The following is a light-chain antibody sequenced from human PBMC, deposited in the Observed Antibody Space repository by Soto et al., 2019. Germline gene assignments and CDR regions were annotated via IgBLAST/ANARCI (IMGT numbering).Light chain of an antibody. J-gene: IGKJ1*01. CDR3: QRET. CDR2: GAS. Sequence: EIVLTQSPGTLSLSPGERATLSCRAGQSVSSSYLAWYQQKPGQAPRLLIYGASSSATGIPDRFSGSGSGTAFTLTIRILEPEDFAVYYFQRETFGKGTTVEIK. CDR1: QSVSSSY. V-gene: IGKV3-20*01.